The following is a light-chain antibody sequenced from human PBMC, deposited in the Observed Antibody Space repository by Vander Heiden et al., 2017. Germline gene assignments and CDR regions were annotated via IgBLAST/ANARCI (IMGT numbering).Light chain of an antibody. J-gene: IGKJ3*01. CDR3: QQRSTRGT. V-gene: IGKV3-11*01. Sequence: ELVLTQSPATLSLSTGERATLSCRASQSVSSYLAWYQQKPGQAPRLLIYDASNRATGIPARFSGSGSGTDFTLTSSSLEPEDFAVYYLQQRSTRGTFGHGTKVDIK. CDR2: DAS. CDR1: QSVSSY.